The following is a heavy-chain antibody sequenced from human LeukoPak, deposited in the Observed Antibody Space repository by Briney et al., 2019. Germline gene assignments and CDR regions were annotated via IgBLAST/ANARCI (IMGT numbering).Heavy chain of an antibody. CDR1: GGSISSSNW. CDR3: ARQKAAYNWFDP. D-gene: IGHD2-15*01. CDR2: IYHSGST. J-gene: IGHJ5*02. V-gene: IGHV4-4*02. Sequence: SGTLSLTCAVSGGSISSSNWWSWVRQPPGKGLEWIGEIYHSGSTNYNPSLKSRVTISVDTSKNQFSLKLSSVTAADTAVYYCARQKAAYNWFDPWGQGTLVTVSS.